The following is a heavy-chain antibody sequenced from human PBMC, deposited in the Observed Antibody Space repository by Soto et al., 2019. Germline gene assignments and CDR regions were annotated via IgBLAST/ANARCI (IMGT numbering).Heavy chain of an antibody. V-gene: IGHV4-61*01. CDR1: GDSVSSGSYY. J-gene: IGHJ5*02. D-gene: IGHD2-2*01. CDR3: ARGPIVVVPAPDNWFDP. Sequence: SETLSLTCTVSGDSVSSGSYYWSWIRQPPGKVLEWIGYIYYSGSTNENPSLKSRGPISVDTSQNQFSLKLSYVTAADTAVYYCARGPIVVVPAPDNWFDPWGQGTLVTVSS. CDR2: IYYSGST.